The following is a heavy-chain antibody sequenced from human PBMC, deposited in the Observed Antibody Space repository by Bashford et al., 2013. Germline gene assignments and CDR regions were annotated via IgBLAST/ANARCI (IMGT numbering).Heavy chain of an antibody. CDR3: AHRQGGLSCSSTGCKPSGAWFDP. D-gene: IGHD2-2*01. CDR2: IIPILDSP. V-gene: IGHV1-69*08. Sequence: IVWVRQAPGQGLEWMGKIIPILDSPSYAQRFQGRVTITADKSTNTAYMELRSLRSEDTAVYYCAHRQGGLSCSSTGCKPSGAWFDPWGQGTLVTVSS. J-gene: IGHJ5*02.